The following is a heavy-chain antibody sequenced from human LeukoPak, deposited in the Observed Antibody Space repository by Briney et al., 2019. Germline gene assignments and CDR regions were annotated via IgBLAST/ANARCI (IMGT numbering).Heavy chain of an antibody. Sequence: GGSLRLSCATSGFTFSGSAMHWVRQASGKGLEWVGCIRSKANTYATAYAASVKGRFTISRDDSKNTAYLQMNSLKTEDTAVYYCTSSGYVWDYFDYWGQGTLVTVSS. D-gene: IGHD5-12*01. CDR1: GFTFSGSA. CDR3: TSSGYVWDYFDY. CDR2: IRSKANTYAT. V-gene: IGHV3-73*01. J-gene: IGHJ4*02.